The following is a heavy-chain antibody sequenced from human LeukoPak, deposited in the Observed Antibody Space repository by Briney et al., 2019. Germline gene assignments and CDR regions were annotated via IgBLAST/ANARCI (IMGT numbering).Heavy chain of an antibody. V-gene: IGHV4-34*01. CDR2: INHSGST. CDR1: GGSFSGYY. J-gene: IGHJ4*02. Sequence: SETLSLTCAVYGGSFSGYYWSWTRQPPGKGLEWIGEINHSGSTNYNPSLKSRVTISVDTSKNQFSLKLSSVTAAGTAVYYCARRGWLRYLDYWGQGTLVTVSS. D-gene: IGHD5-12*01. CDR3: ARRGWLRYLDY.